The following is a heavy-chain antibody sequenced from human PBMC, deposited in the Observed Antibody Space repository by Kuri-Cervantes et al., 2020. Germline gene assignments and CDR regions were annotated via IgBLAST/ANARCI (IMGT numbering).Heavy chain of an antibody. D-gene: IGHD5-18*01. V-gene: IGHV3-7*01. J-gene: IGHJ6*02. CDR1: GFTFSSYW. Sequence: ETLSLTCAASGFTFSSYWMSWVRQAPGKGLEWVANIKQDGSEKYYVDSVKGRFTISRDNAKNTLYLQMNSLRAEDTAVYYCAKEWSGGYSYGPTGMDVWGQGTTVTVSS. CDR3: AKEWSGGYSYGPTGMDV. CDR2: IKQDGSEK.